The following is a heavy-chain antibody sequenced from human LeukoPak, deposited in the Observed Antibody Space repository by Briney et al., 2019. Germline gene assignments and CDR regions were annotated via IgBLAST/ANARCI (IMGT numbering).Heavy chain of an antibody. CDR3: VTTQGNLFGY. D-gene: IGHD3-10*01. Sequence: SETLSLTCTASGASITSYYWSWIRQSPGKGPEWIGYIYYSGSTTYNPSLKSRVTMSVDTSKSQFSLNLSSVTAADTAVYYCVTTQGNLFGYWGQGTLATVSS. J-gene: IGHJ4*02. V-gene: IGHV4-59*08. CDR1: GASITSYY. CDR2: IYYSGST.